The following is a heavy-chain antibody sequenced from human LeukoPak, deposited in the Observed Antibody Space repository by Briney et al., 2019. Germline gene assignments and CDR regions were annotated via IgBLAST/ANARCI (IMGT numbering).Heavy chain of an antibody. J-gene: IGHJ4*02. Sequence: SVKVSCKASGYTFTGYYMHWVRQAPGQGLEWMGGIIPIFGTANYAQKFQGRVTITADKSTSTAYMELSSLRSEDTAVYYCARDNYYDSSGYNYWGQGTLVTVSS. D-gene: IGHD3-22*01. CDR2: IIPIFGTA. CDR1: GYTFTGYY. CDR3: ARDNYYDSSGYNY. V-gene: IGHV1-69*06.